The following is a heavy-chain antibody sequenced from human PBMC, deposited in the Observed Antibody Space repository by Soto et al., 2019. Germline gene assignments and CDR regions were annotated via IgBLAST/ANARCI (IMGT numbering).Heavy chain of an antibody. CDR2: ISHSGST. D-gene: IGHD3-3*01. CDR3: VRIPYYDFWSCSFMDV. J-gene: IGHJ6*02. CDR1: GGSFSGYY. V-gene: IGHV4-34*01. Sequence: PSETLSLTCAVYGGSFSGYYWSWIRQPPGKGLEWIGEISHSGSTNYNPSLKSRVTISVDTSKNQFSLKMSSVTAADTAMYYCVRIPYYDFWSCSFMDVWGQGTTVTVSS.